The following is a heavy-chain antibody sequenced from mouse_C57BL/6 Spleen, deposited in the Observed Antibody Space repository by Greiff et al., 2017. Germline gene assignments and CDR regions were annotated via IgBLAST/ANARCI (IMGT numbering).Heavy chain of an antibody. Sequence: DVHLVESEGGLVQPGSSMKLSCTASGFTFSDYYMAWVRQVPEKGLEWVANINYDGSSTYYLDSLKSRFIISRDNAKNILYLQMSSLKSEDTATYYCARYSNYDGYFDVWGTGTTVTVSS. J-gene: IGHJ1*03. CDR3: ARYSNYDGYFDV. CDR2: INYDGSST. CDR1: GFTFSDYY. D-gene: IGHD2-5*01. V-gene: IGHV5-16*01.